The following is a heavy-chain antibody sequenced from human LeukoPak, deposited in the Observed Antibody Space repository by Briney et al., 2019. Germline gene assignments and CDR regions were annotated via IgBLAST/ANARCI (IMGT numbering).Heavy chain of an antibody. Sequence: GGSLRLSCVASGFTVSSNYMSWVRQAPGKGLEWVSGIYTGGNTYYADSVKGRFTISRDNSKNTLYLQMNNLRVEDTAVYYCAKNGRYSSGWANWFDPWGQGTLVTVSS. J-gene: IGHJ5*02. CDR1: GFTVSSNY. CDR2: IYTGGNT. CDR3: AKNGRYSSGWANWFDP. D-gene: IGHD6-19*01. V-gene: IGHV3-53*01.